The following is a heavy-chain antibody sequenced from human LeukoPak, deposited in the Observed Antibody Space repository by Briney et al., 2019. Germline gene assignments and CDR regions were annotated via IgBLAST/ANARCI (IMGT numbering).Heavy chain of an antibody. CDR1: GGSISSYY. J-gene: IGHJ3*02. Sequence: SETLSLTRTVSGGSISSYYWSWIRQPPGKGLEWIGYIFYSGSTNYNPSLKSRVTISVDTSKNQLSLKLNSVTAEDTAVYYCARAYFDRTFDIWGQGTMVTVSS. V-gene: IGHV4-59*01. CDR3: ARAYFDRTFDI. CDR2: IFYSGST. D-gene: IGHD3-22*01.